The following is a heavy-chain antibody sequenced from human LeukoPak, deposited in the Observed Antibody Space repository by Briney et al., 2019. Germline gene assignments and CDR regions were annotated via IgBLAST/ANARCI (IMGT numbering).Heavy chain of an antibody. CDR1: GFTFSSYW. V-gene: IGHV3-7*01. D-gene: IGHD3-22*01. CDR2: IKQDGSEK. CDR3: ARNTYYYDSSGYWAYDY. J-gene: IGHJ4*02. Sequence: GGSLRLSCAASGFTFSSYWMSWVRQAPGKGLEWVANIKQDGSEKYYVDSVKGRFTISRDNAKNSLYLQMNSLRAEDTAEYYCARNTYYYDSSGYWAYDYWGQGTLVTVSS.